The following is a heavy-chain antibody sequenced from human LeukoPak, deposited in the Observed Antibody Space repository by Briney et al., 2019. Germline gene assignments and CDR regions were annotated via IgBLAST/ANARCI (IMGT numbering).Heavy chain of an antibody. V-gene: IGHV1-18*01. CDR2: ISAYNGNT. CDR3: ARGSRSMTTVTQAVLVY. D-gene: IGHD4-17*01. J-gene: IGHJ4*02. Sequence: WASVKVSCKASGYTFTSYGISWVRQAPGQGLEWMEWISAYNGNTNYAQKLQGRVTMTTDISTSTAYMELRSLRSDDTAVYYCARGSRSMTTVTQAVLVYWGQGTLVTVSS. CDR1: GYTFTSYG.